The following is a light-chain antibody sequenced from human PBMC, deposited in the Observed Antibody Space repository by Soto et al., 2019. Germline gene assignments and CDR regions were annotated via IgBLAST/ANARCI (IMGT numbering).Light chain of an antibody. CDR1: QSISSY. Sequence: DIQMTQSPSSLSASVGDRVTITCRASQSISSYLNWYQQKPGKAPKLLIYAASSLQSGLPSRYSGSGSGTDLTLPISSLQPEDFATYLCQQGHSTPFTFGPGTKVDIK. V-gene: IGKV1-39*01. CDR2: AAS. J-gene: IGKJ3*01. CDR3: QQGHSTPFT.